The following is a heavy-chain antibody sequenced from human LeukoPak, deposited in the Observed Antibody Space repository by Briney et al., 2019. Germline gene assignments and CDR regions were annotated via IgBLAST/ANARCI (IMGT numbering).Heavy chain of an antibody. J-gene: IGHJ5*02. CDR1: GFTVTSNY. Sequence: PGGSLRLSCAASGFTVTSNYMSWIRQPPGKGLEWIGEINHSGSTYYTPSLKSRATISVDTSKNQFSLKLSSVTAADTAVYYCARGPSSGWYHLWGQGTLVTVSS. CDR2: INHSGST. D-gene: IGHD6-19*01. V-gene: IGHV4-34*01. CDR3: ARGPSSGWYHL.